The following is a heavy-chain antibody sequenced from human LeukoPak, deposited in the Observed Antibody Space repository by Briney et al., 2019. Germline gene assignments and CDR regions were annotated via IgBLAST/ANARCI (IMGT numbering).Heavy chain of an antibody. D-gene: IGHD3-10*01. CDR2: INAGNGNT. CDR1: GYTFTSYA. V-gene: IGHV1-3*01. CDR3: ARNMVRGFRPYDSAFDI. Sequence: ASVKVSCKASGYTFTSYAMHWVRQAPGQRLEWMGWINAGNGNTKYSQKFQGRVTITRDASASTAYMELSSLRSEDTAVYYCARNMVRGFRPYDSAFDIWGQGTMVTVSS. J-gene: IGHJ3*02.